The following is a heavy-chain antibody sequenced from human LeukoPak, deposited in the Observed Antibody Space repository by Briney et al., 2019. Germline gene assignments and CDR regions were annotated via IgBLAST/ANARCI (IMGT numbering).Heavy chain of an antibody. J-gene: IGHJ4*02. Sequence: GGSLRLSCTASGFTFSSYAMNWVRQAPGKGLEWVSGIGAGGTFTYYADSVKGRFTISRDNSRNTLYLQMNSLRADDTAVYYCAKPLSAASGTDFDYWGQGTLVTVSS. CDR1: GFTFSSYA. V-gene: IGHV3-23*01. D-gene: IGHD6-13*01. CDR3: AKPLSAASGTDFDY. CDR2: IGAGGTFT.